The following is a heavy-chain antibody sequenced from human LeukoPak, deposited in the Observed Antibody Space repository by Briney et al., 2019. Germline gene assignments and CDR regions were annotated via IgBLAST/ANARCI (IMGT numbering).Heavy chain of an antibody. D-gene: IGHD3-10*01. Sequence: GGSLRLSCAASGFTFSSYWMHWVRQVPGKGLVWVLSINSDGGGTTYEDSVKGRFTISGDNAKNTLYLQMNSLRADDTAVYCCARDGRSGSGNYGSNWFVLWGEGTLV. CDR1: GFTFSSYW. CDR2: INSDGGGT. J-gene: IGHJ5*02. CDR3: ARDGRSGSGNYGSNWFVL. V-gene: IGHV3-74*03.